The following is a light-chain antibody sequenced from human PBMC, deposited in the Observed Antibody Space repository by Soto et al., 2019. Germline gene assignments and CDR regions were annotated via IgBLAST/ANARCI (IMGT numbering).Light chain of an antibody. V-gene: IGKV3-15*01. CDR3: QQYYRWPIT. CDR1: QSVTNK. Sequence: EIVMTQSPATLSVSPGERATLSCRASQSVTNKLAWYQHKPGQAPRLLVYGASTWATGIPARFSGSGSGTEFTLTISSLQSEDFAVYYCQQYYRWPITFGQGTRLEIK. J-gene: IGKJ5*01. CDR2: GAS.